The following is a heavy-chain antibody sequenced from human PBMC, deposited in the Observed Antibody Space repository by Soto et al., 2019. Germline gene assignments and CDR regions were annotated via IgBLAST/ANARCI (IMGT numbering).Heavy chain of an antibody. V-gene: IGHV1-69*02. J-gene: IGHJ6*02. Sequence: QVQLVQSGAEVKKPGSSVKVSCKASGGTFSRYTISWVRQAPGQGLEWMGRIIPILDIPNYAQNFQGRVTSTADKSTSTAYMELSSLRSDDTAVYYCASHFTGVLVLGASPPGGDNYGWDVWGQGTTVTVCS. CDR3: ASHFTGVLVLGASPPGGDNYGWDV. D-gene: IGHD2-15*01. CDR2: IIPILDIP. CDR1: GGTFSRYT.